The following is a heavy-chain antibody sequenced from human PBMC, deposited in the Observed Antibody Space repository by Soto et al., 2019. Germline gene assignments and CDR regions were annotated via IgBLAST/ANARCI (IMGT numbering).Heavy chain of an antibody. CDR3: ARPYGDYGPFDY. D-gene: IGHD4-17*01. Sequence: EVQLVESGGGLVQPGGSLRLSCAASGFTFSSYSMNWVRQAPGKGLEWVSYISSSSTIYYADSVKGRFTISRDNAKNSLYLQMNSLRAEDTAVYYCARPYGDYGPFDYWGQGTLVTVSS. V-gene: IGHV3-48*01. J-gene: IGHJ4*02. CDR1: GFTFSSYS. CDR2: ISSSSTI.